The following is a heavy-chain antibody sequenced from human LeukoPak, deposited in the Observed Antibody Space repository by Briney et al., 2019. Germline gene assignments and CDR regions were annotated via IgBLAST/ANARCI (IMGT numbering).Heavy chain of an antibody. CDR2: IRNKANSYTT. J-gene: IGHJ4*02. CDR3: ARVRGRDLGYFDY. CDR1: GFTFSSYS. Sequence: QAGGSLRLSCAASGFTFSSYSMNWVRQAPGKGLEWVGRIRNKANSYTTEYAASVKGRFTISRDDSKNSVYLQMNSLKTEDTAVYYCARVRGRDLGYFDYWGQGTLVTVSS. V-gene: IGHV3-72*01. D-gene: IGHD1-26*01.